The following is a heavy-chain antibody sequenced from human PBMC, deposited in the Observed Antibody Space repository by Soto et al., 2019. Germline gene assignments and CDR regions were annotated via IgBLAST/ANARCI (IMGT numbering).Heavy chain of an antibody. CDR3: AHRRKAAAGIHYDAFDV. CDR1: WFSLNTSGVG. V-gene: IGHV2-5*01. CDR2: IYWNDDK. J-gene: IGHJ3*01. Sequence: SGPTLVNPTQTLTLTCTSSWFSLNTSGVGVGWIRQPPGKALEWLALIYWNDDKRYGPSLKSRLTITKDTSKNQVVLTMTNMDPVDTATYYCAHRRKAAAGIHYDAFDVWGQGTMVTVSS. D-gene: IGHD6-13*01.